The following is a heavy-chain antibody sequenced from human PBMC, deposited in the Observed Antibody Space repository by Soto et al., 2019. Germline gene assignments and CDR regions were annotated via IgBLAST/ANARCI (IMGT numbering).Heavy chain of an antibody. D-gene: IGHD6-13*01. Sequence: SETLSLTCTVSGGPISSYYWSWIRQPPGKGLEWIGYIYYSGSTNYNPSLKSRVTISVDTPKNQFSLKLSSVTAADTAVYYCARTPSIAAAGTFDYWGQGTLVTVSS. CDR3: ARTPSIAAAGTFDY. CDR2: IYYSGST. V-gene: IGHV4-59*01. CDR1: GGPISSYY. J-gene: IGHJ4*02.